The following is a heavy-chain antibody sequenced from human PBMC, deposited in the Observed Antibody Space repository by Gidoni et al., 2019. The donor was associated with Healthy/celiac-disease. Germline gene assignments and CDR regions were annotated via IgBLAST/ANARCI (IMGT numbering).Heavy chain of an antibody. V-gene: IGHV1-69*09. CDR3: ARVGYDSSGYLGR. CDR1: GGTFSSYA. Sequence: QVQLVQSGAEVKKPGSSVTVSCKASGGTFSSYAISWVRQAPGQGLEWMGRITPILGIANYAQKFQGRVTITADKSTSTAYMELSSLRSEDTAVYYCARVGYDSSGYLGRWGQGTLVTVSS. J-gene: IGHJ4*02. D-gene: IGHD3-22*01. CDR2: ITPILGIA.